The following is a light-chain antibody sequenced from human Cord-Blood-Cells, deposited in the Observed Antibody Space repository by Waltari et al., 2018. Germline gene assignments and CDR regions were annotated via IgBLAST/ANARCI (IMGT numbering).Light chain of an antibody. V-gene: IGLV3-1*01. J-gene: IGLJ2*01. Sequence: SYELTQPPSVSVSPGQTASITCSGDNLGDKYACWYQQKPGQSPVLVIYQDSKRPSGIPEQFSGSNSGNTATLTISGTQAMDEADYYCQAWDSSHVVFGGGTKLTVL. CDR1: NLGDKY. CDR2: QDS. CDR3: QAWDSSHVV.